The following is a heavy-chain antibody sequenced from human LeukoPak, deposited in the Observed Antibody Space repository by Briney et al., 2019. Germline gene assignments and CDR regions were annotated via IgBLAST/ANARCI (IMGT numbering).Heavy chain of an antibody. CDR1: GFIFSTNA. V-gene: IGHV3-23*01. J-gene: IGHJ3*02. Sequence: LPGGSLRLSCAASGFIFSTNAMAWVRQAPGKGLEWVSAIGGNSDYAFYADSVKGRFTTSRDNSKNMLYLQMNSLRVEDTAVYYCAKDSTTIVVVPAAPNDAFDIWGQGTMVTVSS. CDR3: AKDSTTIVVVPAAPNDAFDI. CDR2: IGGNSDYA. D-gene: IGHD2-2*01.